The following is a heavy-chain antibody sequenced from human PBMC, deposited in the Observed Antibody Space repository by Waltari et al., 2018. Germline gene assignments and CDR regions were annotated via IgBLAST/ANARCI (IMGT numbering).Heavy chain of an antibody. CDR1: GYSISSGYY. J-gene: IGHJ6*02. CDR3: ARRATVTTQSYYYYGMDV. CDR2: IYHSGST. V-gene: IGHV4-38-2*01. Sequence: QVQLQESGPGLVKPSETLSLTCAVSGYSISSGYYWGWIRQPPGKGLEWIGGIYHSGSTSYNPSPKSRVTIAVDAPKTQFSLRLSSVTAADTAVYYCARRATVTTQSYYYYGMDVWGQGTTVTVSS. D-gene: IGHD4-17*01.